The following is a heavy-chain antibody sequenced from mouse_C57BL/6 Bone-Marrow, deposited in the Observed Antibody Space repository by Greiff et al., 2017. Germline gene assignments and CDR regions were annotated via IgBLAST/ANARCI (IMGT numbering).Heavy chain of an antibody. CDR2: INPNNGGT. CDR1: GYTFTDYY. J-gene: IGHJ2*01. V-gene: IGHV1-26*01. CDR3: ACAADY. Sequence: EVQLQQSGPELVKPGASVKISCKASGYTFTDYYMNWVKQSHGQGLEWIGDINPNNGGTSYNQKFKGKATLTVDKSSSTAYMELRSLTSEDSAVYYCACAADYWGQGTTLTVSS.